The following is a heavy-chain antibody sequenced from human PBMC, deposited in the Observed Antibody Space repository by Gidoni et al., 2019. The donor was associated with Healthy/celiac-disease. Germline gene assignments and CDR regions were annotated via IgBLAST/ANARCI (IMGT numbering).Heavy chain of an antibody. D-gene: IGHD3-10*01. Sequence: EVQLVESGGGLVQPGGSLRLSCAAYGLTFSRYSMNWVRQAPGKRLEWVSYISISSSTIYYADSVKGRFTISRDNAKNSLYLQMNSLRAEDTAVYYCARDGRGSGSYYPYYWGQGTLVTVSS. CDR3: ARDGRGSGSYYPYY. J-gene: IGHJ4*02. CDR1: GLTFSRYS. CDR2: ISISSSTI. V-gene: IGHV3-48*01.